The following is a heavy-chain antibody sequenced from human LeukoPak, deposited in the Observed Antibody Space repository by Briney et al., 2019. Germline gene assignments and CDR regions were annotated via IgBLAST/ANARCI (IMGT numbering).Heavy chain of an antibody. CDR2: FYTSGST. J-gene: IGHJ4*02. CDR1: GGSISSYY. V-gene: IGHV4-4*07. CDR3: ARAHYDFWSAYLGL. D-gene: IGHD3-3*01. Sequence: PSETLSLTCTVSGGSISSYYWTWIRQPAGKGLEWIGRFYTSGSTNYNPSLKSRVTMSVDTSKNQFSLKLSSVTAADTAVYYCARAHYDFWSAYLGLWGQGTLVTVSP.